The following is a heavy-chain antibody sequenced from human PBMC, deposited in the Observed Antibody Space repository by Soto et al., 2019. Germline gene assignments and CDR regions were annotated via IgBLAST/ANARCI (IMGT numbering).Heavy chain of an antibody. CDR1: GFTFSSYA. J-gene: IGHJ3*02. D-gene: IGHD6-13*01. Sequence: GSLRLSCAASGFTFSSYAMHWVRQAPGKGLEYVSAISSNGGSTYYANSVKGRFTISRDNSKNTLYLQMGSLRAEDMAVYYCARGSSRYRPDAFDIWGQGTMVTVSS. CDR3: ARGSSRYRPDAFDI. V-gene: IGHV3-64*01. CDR2: ISSNGGST.